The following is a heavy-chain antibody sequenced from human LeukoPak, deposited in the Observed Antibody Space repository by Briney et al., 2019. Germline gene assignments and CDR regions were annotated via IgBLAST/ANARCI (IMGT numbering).Heavy chain of an antibody. CDR3: ARGPGTGGHDY. D-gene: IGHD3-10*01. V-gene: IGHV1-2*02. J-gene: IGHJ4*02. CDR2: INPNSGGT. CDR1: GYTFTAYY. Sequence: GASVKVSCKASGYTFTAYYLHWMRQAPGQGLEWMGWINPNSGGTNYAQKFQGRVTMTRDTSISTAYMELSRLRSDDTAVYYCARGPGTGGHDYWGQGTLVTVSS.